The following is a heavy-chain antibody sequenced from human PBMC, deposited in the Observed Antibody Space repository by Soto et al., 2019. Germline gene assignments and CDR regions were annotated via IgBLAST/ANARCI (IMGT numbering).Heavy chain of an antibody. Sequence: QVQLVQSGAEVKKPGSSVKVSCKASGGTVSSYTFSWVRQAPGQGLEWMGRFIPILDLASYAQKFQGRVTITADKSTSTAYMELNSLRSEDTAVYYCATRRNVGVYGDYALDYWGQGTLVAVSS. J-gene: IGHJ4*02. CDR3: ATRRNVGVYGDYALDY. V-gene: IGHV1-69*02. D-gene: IGHD4-17*01. CDR2: FIPILDLA. CDR1: GGTVSSYT.